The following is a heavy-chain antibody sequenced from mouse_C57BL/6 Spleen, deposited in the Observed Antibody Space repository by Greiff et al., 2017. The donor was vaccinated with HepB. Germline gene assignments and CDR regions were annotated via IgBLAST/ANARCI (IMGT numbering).Heavy chain of an antibody. CDR2: SNPGSGGT. J-gene: IGHJ1*03. CDR1: GYAFTNYL. Sequence: QVQLQQSGAELVRPGTSVKVSCKASGYAFTNYLIEWVKQRPGQGLEWIGVSNPGSGGTNYNEKFKGKATLTADKSSSTAYMQLSRLTSEDSAVYFCARDLYWYFDVWGTGTTVTVSS. V-gene: IGHV1-54*01. CDR3: ARDLYWYFDV.